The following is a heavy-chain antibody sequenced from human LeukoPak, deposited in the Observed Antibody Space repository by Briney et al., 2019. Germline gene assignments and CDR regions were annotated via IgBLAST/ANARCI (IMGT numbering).Heavy chain of an antibody. CDR2: MLQSGST. D-gene: IGHD6-25*01. Sequence: PSETLSLTCTVSGASISSSSFYWGWIRRPPGKGLEWIGSMLQSGSTYYNPSLKSRVTISVDTSKNQFSLKLSSVTAADTAVYHCARQGAIAAQPGDYFDYWGQGALVTVSS. CDR3: ARQGAIAAQPGDYFDY. CDR1: GASISSSSFY. J-gene: IGHJ4*02. V-gene: IGHV4-39*01.